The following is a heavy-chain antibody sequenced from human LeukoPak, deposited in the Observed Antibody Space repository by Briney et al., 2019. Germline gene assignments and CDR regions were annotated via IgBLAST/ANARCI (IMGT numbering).Heavy chain of an antibody. CDR2: INTNTRNP. V-gene: IGHV7-4-1*02. Sequence: WASVKVSCRASGYTFTNYGVNWVRQAPGQGLEWVGWINTNTRNPTYAQGFTGRFVFSLDTSLSTAYLQISSLKAEDTAVYYCARDKYQLPYEIDYWGQGTLVTVSS. D-gene: IGHD2-2*01. CDR1: GYTFTNYG. J-gene: IGHJ4*02. CDR3: ARDKYQLPYEIDY.